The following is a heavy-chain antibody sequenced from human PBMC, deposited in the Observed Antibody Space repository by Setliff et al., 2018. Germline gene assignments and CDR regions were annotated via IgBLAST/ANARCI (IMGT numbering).Heavy chain of an antibody. V-gene: IGHV1-69*13. CDR1: GGTFSSSG. CDR2: FIPILGAT. D-gene: IGHD3-16*01. Sequence: ASVKVSCKSSGGTFSSSGITWVRRAPGQGLQWLGRFIPILGATNYAQNFQGRVTITADESTSTGYMELRSPRSDDTAVYYCARELRSPYWHLDSWGQGTQVTVSS. J-gene: IGHJ5*01. CDR3: ARELRSPYWHLDS.